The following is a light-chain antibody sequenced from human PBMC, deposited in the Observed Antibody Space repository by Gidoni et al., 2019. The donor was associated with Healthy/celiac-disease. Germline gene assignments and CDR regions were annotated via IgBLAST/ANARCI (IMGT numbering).Light chain of an antibody. CDR2: GAS. CDR3: QQYGSSWWT. V-gene: IGKV3-20*01. Sequence: DIVLTQSPGTLSLSPGERATLSCRASQSVSSSYLAWYQQKPGQAPRLLIYGASSRATGIPDRFSGSGSGTDFTLTISRLEPEDFAVYYCQQYGSSWWTFGQGTKVEIK. J-gene: IGKJ1*01. CDR1: QSVSSSY.